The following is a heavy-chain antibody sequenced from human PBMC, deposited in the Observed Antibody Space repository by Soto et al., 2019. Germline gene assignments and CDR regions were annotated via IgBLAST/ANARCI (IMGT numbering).Heavy chain of an antibody. J-gene: IGHJ5*02. Sequence: LSLTCTVSGGSISSGGYYWSWIRQHPGKGLEWIGYIYYSGSTYYNPSLKSRVTISVDTSKNQFSLKLSSVTAADTAVYYCARDLKGGLEWLFDPWGQGTLVTVSS. D-gene: IGHD3-3*01. CDR3: ARDLKGGLEWLFDP. V-gene: IGHV4-31*03. CDR2: IYYSGST. CDR1: GGSISSGGYY.